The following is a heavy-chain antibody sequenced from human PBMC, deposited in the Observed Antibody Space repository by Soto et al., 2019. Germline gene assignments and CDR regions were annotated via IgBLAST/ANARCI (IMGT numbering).Heavy chain of an antibody. CDR2: ISRTGGAA. D-gene: IGHD3-16*02. Sequence: EVQLLESGGGLVQPGGSLRLSCAASGFTFSNFAMFWVRQAPGKGLEWVSSISRTGGAAHYADSVNGRFTISRDNSKNTLLLQMDSLRAEDTAVYYCAKAADYICGSYPSELDYWGQGTRVTVSS. CDR3: AKAADYICGSYPSELDY. J-gene: IGHJ4*02. CDR1: GFTFSNFA. V-gene: IGHV3-23*01.